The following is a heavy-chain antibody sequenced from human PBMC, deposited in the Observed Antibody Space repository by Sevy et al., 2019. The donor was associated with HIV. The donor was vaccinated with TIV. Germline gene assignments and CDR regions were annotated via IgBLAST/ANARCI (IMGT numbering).Heavy chain of an antibody. Sequence: GGSLRLSYAASGFTFSTYGMLWVRQAPGKGLEWVAVIWFDGSNTYYADSVKGRFTISRDIAKNTLHLQMNSLRAEDTAVYYCARDLEFYDYGDYGPAFMPDYWGQGTLVTVSS. V-gene: IGHV3-33*01. CDR2: IWFDGSNT. CDR1: GFTFSTYG. CDR3: ARDLEFYDYGDYGPAFMPDY. J-gene: IGHJ4*02. D-gene: IGHD4-17*01.